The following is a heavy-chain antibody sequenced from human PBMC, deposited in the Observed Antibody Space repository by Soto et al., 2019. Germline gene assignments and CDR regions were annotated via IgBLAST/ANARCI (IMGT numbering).Heavy chain of an antibody. D-gene: IGHD6-13*01. J-gene: IGHJ6*02. CDR3: TKGHDYQAAAGSWGRYGMDG. CDR1: GYSFTSYW. Sequence: EVQLVQSGAEVKKPGESLKISCKGSGYSFTSYWIGWVRQMPEKGLEWMGIIYPGDSETRYSPSFQGQVTISADKSISSAYLQWSSPKASDSAMYYCTKGHDYQAAAGSWGRYGMDGWGQGTTVTVSS. CDR2: IYPGDSET. V-gene: IGHV5-51*01.